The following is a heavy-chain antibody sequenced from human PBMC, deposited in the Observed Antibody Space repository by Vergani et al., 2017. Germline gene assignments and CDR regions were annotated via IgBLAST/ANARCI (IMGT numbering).Heavy chain of an antibody. CDR3: ARSSYFDILTGRDAVDI. Sequence: QVQLQESGPGLVTPSQTLSLTFAVSGGSINSSPYCWNWIRQPAGKGLEWIGRVFASGNTNHNPSFKSRVTISIDTSKNQFSLMLNSVTAADTVVYFCARSSYFDILTGRDAVDIWGQGRMVTVSS. V-gene: IGHV4-61*02. CDR2: VFASGNT. D-gene: IGHD3-9*01. CDR1: GGSINSSPYC. J-gene: IGHJ3*02.